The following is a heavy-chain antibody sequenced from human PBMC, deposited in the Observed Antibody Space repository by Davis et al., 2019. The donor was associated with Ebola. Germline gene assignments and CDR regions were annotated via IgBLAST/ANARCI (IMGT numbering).Heavy chain of an antibody. CDR1: GYTFTSYA. V-gene: IGHV1-3*01. CDR2: INAGNGNT. J-gene: IGHJ3*02. Sequence: ASVKVSCKASGYTFTSYAMHWVRQAPGQRLEWMGWINAGNGNTKYSQKFQGRVTITRDTSASTAYMELSSLRSEDTAVYYCARVIIRGPGGPFDIWGQGTMVTVSS. CDR3: ARVIIRGPGGPFDI. D-gene: IGHD3-10*01.